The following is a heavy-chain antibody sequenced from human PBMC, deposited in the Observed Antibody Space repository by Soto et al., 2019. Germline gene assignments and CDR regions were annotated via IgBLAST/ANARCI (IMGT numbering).Heavy chain of an antibody. CDR3: ARDVVLMVYAPPRIAVARGGLMDV. CDR2: IIPIFGTA. J-gene: IGHJ6*02. V-gene: IGHV1-69*01. CDR1: GGTFSSYA. Sequence: QVQLVQSGAEVKKPGSSVKVSCKASGGTFSSYAISWVRQAPGQGLEWMGGIIPIFGTANYAQKFQGRVTITADESTSKAYMELSSLGSEDTAVYYCARDVVLMVYAPPRIAVARGGLMDVWGQGTTVTVSS. D-gene: IGHD2-8*01.